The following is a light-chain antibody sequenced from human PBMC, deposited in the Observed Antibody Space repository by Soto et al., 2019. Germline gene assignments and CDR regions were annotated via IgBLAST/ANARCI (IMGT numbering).Light chain of an antibody. CDR2: GAS. J-gene: IGKJ2*02. CDR3: QQYGTSPGT. V-gene: IGKV3-20*01. CDR1: QSVRSNF. Sequence: EIVLTQSPGTLSLSPGDRATLSCRASQSVRSNFLAWYQQKPGQAPKLLISGASSRATGIPDRFSGSGSGTDFTLTISRLEPEDFALYSCQQYGTSPGTFGQGTKLVIK.